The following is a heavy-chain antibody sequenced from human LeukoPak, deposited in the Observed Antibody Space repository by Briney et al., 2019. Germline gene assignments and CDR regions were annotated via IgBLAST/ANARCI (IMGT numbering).Heavy chain of an antibody. CDR2: ISSSSSYV. CDR3: ARVATVTNHFDY. Sequence: GGSLRLSCAASGFTFSSYSMNWVRQAPGKGLEWVSSISSSSSYVYYADSVKDRFTISRDNAKNSLYLQMNSLRAEDTAVYYCARVATVTNHFDYWGQGTLVTVSS. CDR1: GFTFSSYS. J-gene: IGHJ4*02. V-gene: IGHV3-21*04. D-gene: IGHD4-17*01.